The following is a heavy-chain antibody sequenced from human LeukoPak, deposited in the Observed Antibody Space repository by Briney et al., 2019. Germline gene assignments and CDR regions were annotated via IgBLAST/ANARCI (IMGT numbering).Heavy chain of an antibody. CDR2: IIPIFGTA. Sequence: SVKVSCKASGGTFSSYAISWVRQAPGQGLEWMGGIIPIFGTANYAQKFQGRVTITADESTSTAYMELSSLRSEDTAVYYCARLCGGDCYPDFDYWGQGTLVTVSS. V-gene: IGHV1-69*13. CDR1: GGTFSSYA. J-gene: IGHJ4*01. CDR3: ARLCGGDCYPDFDY. D-gene: IGHD2-21*02.